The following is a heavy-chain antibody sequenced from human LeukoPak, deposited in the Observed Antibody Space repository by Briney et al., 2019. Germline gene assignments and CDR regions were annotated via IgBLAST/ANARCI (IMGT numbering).Heavy chain of an antibody. D-gene: IGHD3-9*01. CDR1: GGSISSSNYY. V-gene: IGHV4-39*01. CDR3: ARLVGTSLRYFFDY. J-gene: IGHJ4*02. Sequence: SETLSLTCTVSGGSISSSNYYWGWIRQPPGKGLEWIGSIYYSGSTYYNPSLKSRVTISVDTSKNQFSLKLSSVTAADTAVYYCARLVGTSLRYFFDYWGQGTLVTVSS. CDR2: IYYSGST.